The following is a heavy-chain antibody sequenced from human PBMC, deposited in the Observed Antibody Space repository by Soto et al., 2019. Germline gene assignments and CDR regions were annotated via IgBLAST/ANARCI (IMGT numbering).Heavy chain of an antibody. CDR3: ARDPPRGVATIGGGPDYYYYMDV. D-gene: IGHD5-12*01. J-gene: IGHJ6*03. CDR1: GFTFSSYG. CDR2: IWYDGSNK. Sequence: QVQLVESGGGVVQPGRSLRLSCAASGFTFSSYGMHWVRQAPGKGLEWVAVIWYDGSNKYYADSVKGRFTISRDNSKNTLYLQMNSLRAEDTAVYYCARDPPRGVATIGGGPDYYYYMDVWGKGTTVTVSS. V-gene: IGHV3-33*01.